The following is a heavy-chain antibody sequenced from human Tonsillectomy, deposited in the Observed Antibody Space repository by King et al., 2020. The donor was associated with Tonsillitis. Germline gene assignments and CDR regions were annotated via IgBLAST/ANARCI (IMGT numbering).Heavy chain of an antibody. CDR3: ARGDSGYSSGDY. CDR2: INHSGST. CDR1: GGSFSGYY. J-gene: IGHJ4*02. Sequence: VQLQQWGAGLLKPSETLSLTCAVYGGSFSGYYWSWIRQPPGKGLEWIGEINHSGSTNYNPSLKSRVTISVDTSKNQFSLKLSSVTAADTAVYYCARGDSGYSSGDYWGQGTLVTVSS. D-gene: IGHD5-18*01. V-gene: IGHV4-34*01.